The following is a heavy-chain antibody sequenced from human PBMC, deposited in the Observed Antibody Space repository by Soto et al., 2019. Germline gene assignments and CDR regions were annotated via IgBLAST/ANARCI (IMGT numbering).Heavy chain of an antibody. D-gene: IGHD1-26*01. CDR1: GFAFSSYA. CDR2: VSVIGTGT. V-gene: IGHV3-23*01. CDR3: GKVIVGNTGARGIGY. J-gene: IGHJ4*02. Sequence: EVQLMESGGGLAQPGGSLRLSCAASGFAFSSYAMSWVRQAPGKGLELVSSVSVIGTGTFYADSVKGRFTISRDNSKNTVYLQMNSLNIGDTAMYYCGKVIVGNTGARGIGYWGQGTLVTVSS.